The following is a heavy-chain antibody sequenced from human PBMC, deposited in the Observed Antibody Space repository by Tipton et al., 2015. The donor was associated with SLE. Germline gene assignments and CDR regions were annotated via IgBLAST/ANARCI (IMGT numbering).Heavy chain of an antibody. V-gene: IGHV4-59*11. D-gene: IGHD6-6*01. J-gene: IGHJ4*02. Sequence: TLSLTCTVSGGSISSHYWSWIRQPPGKGLEWIGYIYYSGSTYYNPSLKSRVTISVDTSRKQFSLSLNSVTAADTAVYYCARNLRQLVPNSQNYWGQGTLVTVSS. CDR3: ARNLRQLVPNSQNY. CDR2: IYYSGST. CDR1: GGSISSHY.